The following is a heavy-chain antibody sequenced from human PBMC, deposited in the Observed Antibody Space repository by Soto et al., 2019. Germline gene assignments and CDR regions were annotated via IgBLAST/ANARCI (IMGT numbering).Heavy chain of an antibody. CDR3: AALLPLSGSSDTGGYYYGMDV. CDR1: GYSFTSYW. J-gene: IGHJ6*02. D-gene: IGHD6-6*01. CDR2: IDPSDSYT. V-gene: IGHV5-10-1*01. Sequence: PGESLKISCQGSGYSFTSYWISWVRQMPGKGLEWMGRIDPSDSYTNYSPSFQGHVTISADKSISTAYLQWSSLKASDTAMYYCAALLPLSGSSDTGGYYYGMDVWGQGTTVTVSS.